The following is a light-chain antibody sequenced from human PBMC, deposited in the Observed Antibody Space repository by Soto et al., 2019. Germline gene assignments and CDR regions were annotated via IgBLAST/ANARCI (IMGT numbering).Light chain of an antibody. CDR1: SSDVGGYNY. CDR3: SSYAGSNNPYV. J-gene: IGLJ1*01. Sequence: QSALTQPASVSGSPGQSITISCSGPSSDVGGYNYVSWYQHHPGKAPKLLIYEVSKRPSGVPDRFSGSKSGNTASLTVSGLQAEDEADYYCSSYAGSNNPYVFGTGTKVTVL. V-gene: IGLV2-8*01. CDR2: EVS.